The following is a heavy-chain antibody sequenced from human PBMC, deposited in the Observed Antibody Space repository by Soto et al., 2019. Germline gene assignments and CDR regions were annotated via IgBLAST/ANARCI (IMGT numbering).Heavy chain of an antibody. CDR3: ARLRGIVGATPNNWFDP. CDR1: GYTFTSYG. Sequence: QVQLVQSGAEVKKPGASVKVSCKASGYTFTSYGISWVRQAPGQGLEWMGWISAYNGDTNYAQKLQGRVTMTTDTSTSTAYMELRSLRSDDTAVYYCARLRGIVGATPNNWFDPWGQGTLVTVSS. V-gene: IGHV1-18*01. J-gene: IGHJ5*02. D-gene: IGHD1-26*01. CDR2: ISAYNGDT.